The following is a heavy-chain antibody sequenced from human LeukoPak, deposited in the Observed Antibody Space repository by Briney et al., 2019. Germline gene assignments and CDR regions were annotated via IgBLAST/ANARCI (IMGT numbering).Heavy chain of an antibody. CDR1: GGSFSGYY. CDR3: ARRQWLLTGGNYFDY. V-gene: IGHV4-34*01. J-gene: IGHJ4*02. Sequence: SETLSLTCAVYGGSFSGYYWSWIRQPPGKGLEWIGEINHSGSTNYNPSLKSRVTISVDTSKNQFSLKLSSVTAADTAVYYCARRQWLLTGGNYFDYWGQGTLVTVSS. CDR2: INHSGST. D-gene: IGHD3-22*01.